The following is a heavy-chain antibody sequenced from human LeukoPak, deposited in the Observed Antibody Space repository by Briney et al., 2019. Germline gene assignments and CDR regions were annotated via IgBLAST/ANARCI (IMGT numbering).Heavy chain of an antibody. J-gene: IGHJ4*02. CDR3: ARSLIVASEDY. Sequence: GGSLRLSCAASGFRFDSFYMGWIRQVPGKGLDYIALISASGAVPYYAESVKGRCTISRDNAKNSVSLQMNSLSADDTAIYYCARSLIVASEDYWGQGTQVTVSS. D-gene: IGHD3-22*01. CDR1: GFRFDSFY. V-gene: IGHV3-11*04. CDR2: ISASGAVP.